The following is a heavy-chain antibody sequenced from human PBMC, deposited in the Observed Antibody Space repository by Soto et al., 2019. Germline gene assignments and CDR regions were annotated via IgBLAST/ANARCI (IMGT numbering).Heavy chain of an antibody. D-gene: IGHD6-13*01. CDR2: IYHSGST. Sequence: QVQLRESGPGLVRPSGTLSLTCAVSGGSISNDNWWSWVRQPPGKGLEWIGEIYHSGSTNYNPSLKRRVTMSVVPSKNLFSLTLNSVTAADTAFYYCARDQGSHPGDWGQGTLVSVSS. CDR3: ARDQGSHPGD. CDR1: GGSISNDNW. J-gene: IGHJ4*02. V-gene: IGHV4-4*02.